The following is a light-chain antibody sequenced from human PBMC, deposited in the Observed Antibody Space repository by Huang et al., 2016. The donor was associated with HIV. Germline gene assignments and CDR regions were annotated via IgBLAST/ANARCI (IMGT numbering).Light chain of an antibody. CDR2: GAS. Sequence: IVMTHSLATLSVSPGERATLSCRASQSISSNLAWYQQKPGQAPRLLIYGASTRATGIPARFSGSGSGTEFTLTISSLQSEDFAVYYCQQYNNRYTFGQGTKLEIK. CDR1: QSISSN. J-gene: IGKJ2*01. CDR3: QQYNNRYT. V-gene: IGKV3-15*01.